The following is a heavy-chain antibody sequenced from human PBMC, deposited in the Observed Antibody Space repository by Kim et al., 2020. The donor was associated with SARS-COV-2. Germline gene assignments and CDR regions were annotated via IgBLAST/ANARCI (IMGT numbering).Heavy chain of an antibody. CDR3: ARGPSLYCSSTSCYYYYYGMDV. Sequence: ASVKVSCKASGYTFTGYYMHWVRQAPGQGLEWMGWINPNSGGTNYAQKFQGRVTMTRDTSISTAYMELSRLRSDDTAVYYCARGPSLYCSSTSCYYYYYGMDVWGQGTTVTVSS. CDR1: GYTFTGYY. D-gene: IGHD2-2*01. J-gene: IGHJ6*02. V-gene: IGHV1-2*02. CDR2: INPNSGGT.